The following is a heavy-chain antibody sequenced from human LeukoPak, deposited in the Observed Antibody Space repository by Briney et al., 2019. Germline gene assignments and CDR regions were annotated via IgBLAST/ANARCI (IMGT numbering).Heavy chain of an antibody. CDR1: GGTFSSYA. D-gene: IGHD5-12*01. J-gene: IGHJ6*02. CDR2: IIPIFGTA. V-gene: IGHV1-69*13. Sequence: ASVKVSCKASGGTFSSYAISWVRQAPRQGLEWMGGIIPIFGTANYAQKFQGRVTITADESTSTAYMELSSLRSEDTAVYYCARGPSGYDSSYYYGMDVWGQGTTVTVSS. CDR3: ARGPSGYDSSYYYGMDV.